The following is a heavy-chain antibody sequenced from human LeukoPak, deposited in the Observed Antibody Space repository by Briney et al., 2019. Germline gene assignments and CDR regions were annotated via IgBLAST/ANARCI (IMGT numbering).Heavy chain of an antibody. V-gene: IGHV4-39*01. CDR3: ARVLLWFGDFSVKAFDI. CDR1: GGPINSNIYY. Sequence: PSETLSLTCNVSGGPINSNIYYWAWVRQPPGKGLEWIGSIYYSGSTYYNPSLKSWITISVDTFRSQVSLKMRSVTAADTAVYDCARVLLWFGDFSVKAFDIWGKGKRVTVSS. CDR2: IYYSGST. D-gene: IGHD3-10*01. J-gene: IGHJ3*02.